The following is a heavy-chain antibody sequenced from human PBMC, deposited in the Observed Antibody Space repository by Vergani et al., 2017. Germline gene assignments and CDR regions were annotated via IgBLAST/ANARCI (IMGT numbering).Heavy chain of an antibody. D-gene: IGHD3-9*01. CDR3: AREPPLTGFFDY. CDR1: GYTFTAYY. J-gene: IGHJ4*02. CDR2: ISPDGFST. Sequence: QVQLVQSGAEVGKPGSSVKISCKASGYTFTAYYIPWVRQAPEQGLEWVGVISPDGFSTFYAQKFQGRVTITRETSTSTVYVEVTSLRSDDTAVYYCAREPPLTGFFDYGGQGTLVTVSS. V-gene: IGHV1-46*03.